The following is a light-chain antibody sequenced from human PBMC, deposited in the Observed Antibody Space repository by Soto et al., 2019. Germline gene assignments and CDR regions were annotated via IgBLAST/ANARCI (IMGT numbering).Light chain of an antibody. Sequence: DIQMAQWPATLSASVGDIVTITCRASQDISAWLAWYQQKPGKPPKLVIYKATALETGVPSRFSGSGSGTEFTLTISSLQPDDFTTYYCQQYSAFPWTFGQGPKVDIK. CDR3: QQYSAFPWT. CDR2: KAT. J-gene: IGKJ1*01. CDR1: QDISAW. V-gene: IGKV1-5*03.